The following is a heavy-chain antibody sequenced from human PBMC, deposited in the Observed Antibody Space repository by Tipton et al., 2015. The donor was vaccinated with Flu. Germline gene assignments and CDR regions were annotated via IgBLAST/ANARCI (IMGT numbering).Heavy chain of an antibody. D-gene: IGHD3-3*01. V-gene: IGHV4-59*01. CDR1: GGSISSFY. J-gene: IGHJ5*02. CDR2: FYYGETT. Sequence: TLSLTCSVSGGSISSFYLSWIRQPPGKGLEWIGYFYYGETTKYNPSLKSRVTMSIDTSKNQFSLNLSSVTAADTAVYYCARASGVLEWQSWTFDDWGKGTLVTVSS. CDR3: ARASGVLEWQSWTFDD.